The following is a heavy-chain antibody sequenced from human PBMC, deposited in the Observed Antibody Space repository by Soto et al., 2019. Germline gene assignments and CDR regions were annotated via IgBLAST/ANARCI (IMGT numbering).Heavy chain of an antibody. CDR1: GFAFDNYA. J-gene: IGHJ6*02. CDR3: VEDHNSRLDSYNYALDV. V-gene: IGHV3-23*01. CDR2: ISGNSVHI. Sequence: GGSLRLSCVASGFAFDNYAMSWVRQAPGKGLEWVSYISGNSVHIYYAHSVKGRFTLYRDNTKNTVSLEMTFLRVDDSAVHSCVEDHNSRLDSYNYALDVWGLGTTVTVSS. D-gene: IGHD1-26*01.